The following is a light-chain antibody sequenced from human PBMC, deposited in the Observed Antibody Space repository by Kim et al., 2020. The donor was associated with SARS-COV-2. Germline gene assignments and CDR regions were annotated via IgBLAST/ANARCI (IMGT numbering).Light chain of an antibody. V-gene: IGKV3-20*01. CDR1: QSVSNNY. CDR2: VAS. CDR3: QQYGGSPRT. J-gene: IGKJ1*01. Sequence: SPGQRAAPSCRASQSVSNNYIAWYQQKPGQTPRRLIYVASRRATGIPERFRGSGSGTDFTLTISRLEPEDFAMYYCQQYGGSPRTFGQGTKGDIK.